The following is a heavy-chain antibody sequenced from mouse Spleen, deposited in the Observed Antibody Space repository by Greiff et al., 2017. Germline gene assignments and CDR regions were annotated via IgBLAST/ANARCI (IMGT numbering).Heavy chain of an antibody. Sequence: EVKLVESGPELVKPGASVKISCKASGYSFTGYYMNWVKQSPEKSLEWIGEINPSTGGTTYNQKFKAKATLTVDKSSSTAYMQLKSLTSEDSAVYYCARHYSYYSYDPRFAYWGQGTLVTVSA. D-gene: IGHD2-12*01. V-gene: IGHV1-42*01. CDR1: GYSFTGYY. CDR3: ARHYSYYSYDPRFAY. J-gene: IGHJ3*01. CDR2: INPSTGGT.